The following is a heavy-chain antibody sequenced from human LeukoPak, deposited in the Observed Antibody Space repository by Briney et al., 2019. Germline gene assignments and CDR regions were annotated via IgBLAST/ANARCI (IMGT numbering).Heavy chain of an antibody. J-gene: IGHJ6*03. V-gene: IGHV1-46*01. CDR3: ARDRTSGTYYIDV. D-gene: IGHD1-14*01. Sequence: ATVKVSCKASGYTFTSYYMHWVRQAPGQGLEWMGIINPSAGSTTYAQKFQGRVSMTWGMSTSTVYMELRSLRSEDTAVYYCARDRTSGTYYIDVWGKGTTVTVSS. CDR1: GYTFTSYY. CDR2: INPSAGST.